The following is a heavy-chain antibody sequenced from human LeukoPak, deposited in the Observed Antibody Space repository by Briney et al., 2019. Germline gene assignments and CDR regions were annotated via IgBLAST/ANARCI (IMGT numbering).Heavy chain of an antibody. Sequence: SGTLSLTCTVSGGSISSYYWSWIRQPAGKGLEWIGRIYTSGSTNYNPSLKSRVTMSVDTSKNQFSLKLSSVTAADTAVYYCARSPYCSGGSCHYYYGMDVWGQGTTVTVSS. CDR2: IYTSGST. CDR3: ARSPYCSGGSCHYYYGMDV. J-gene: IGHJ6*02. D-gene: IGHD2-15*01. V-gene: IGHV4-4*07. CDR1: GGSISSYY.